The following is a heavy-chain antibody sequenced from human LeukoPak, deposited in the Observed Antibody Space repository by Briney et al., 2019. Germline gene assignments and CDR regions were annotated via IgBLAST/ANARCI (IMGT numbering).Heavy chain of an antibody. V-gene: IGHV3-33*05. D-gene: IGHD3-10*01. CDR3: ARDRAVSWLDS. CDR2: ISLDGTKK. CDR1: GLILSSHG. Sequence: GGSLRLSCAASGLILSSHGFHWVRQPPGKGLEWVTFISLDGTKKSYADSVKGRFTFSRDDSKNTLYLEMNSLRAEDTAVYYCARDRAVSWLDSWGLGTLVTVSA. J-gene: IGHJ5*01.